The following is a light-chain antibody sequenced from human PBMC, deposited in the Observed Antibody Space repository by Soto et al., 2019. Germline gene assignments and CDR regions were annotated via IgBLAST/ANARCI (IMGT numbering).Light chain of an antibody. J-gene: IGLJ3*02. CDR3: GTWDSSLSAWL. CDR1: SSNIGNNY. V-gene: IGLV1-51*02. CDR2: ENS. Sequence: HSVLTQPPSVSAAPGQKVTISCSGSSSNIGNNYVSWYQQLPGTAPKLLIYENSKRPSGIPDRFSGSKSGTSATLGITGLQTGDEADYYCGTWDSSLSAWLFGGGTQLTVL.